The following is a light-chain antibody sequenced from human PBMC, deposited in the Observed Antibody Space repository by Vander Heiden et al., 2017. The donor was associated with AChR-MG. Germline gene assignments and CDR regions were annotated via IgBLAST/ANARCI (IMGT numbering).Light chain of an antibody. CDR3: QAWDSSTAWV. V-gene: IGLV3-1*01. CDR2: QDS. J-gene: IGLJ2*01. Sequence: SYELTQPPSVSVSPGQTASITCSGDNLGDKYACWYQQKPGQSPVLVIYQDSKRPSVIPERFSGSNSGNTATLTISGTQAMDEADYYCQAWDSSTAWVFGGGTKLTVL. CDR1: NLGDKY.